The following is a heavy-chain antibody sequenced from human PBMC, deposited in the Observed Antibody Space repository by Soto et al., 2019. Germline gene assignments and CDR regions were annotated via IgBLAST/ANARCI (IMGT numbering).Heavy chain of an antibody. CDR1: GFTFSSYS. CDR2: ISGSGSGT. J-gene: IGHJ4*02. CDR3: AKGSSGHYDTFGY. D-gene: IGHD3-22*01. V-gene: IGHV3-23*01. Sequence: GSLRLSCAASGFTFSSYSIYWVRQAPGKGLEWVSGISGSGSGTYYADSVKGRFTISRDNSKNTLSLRMNCLRAEDTAVYYCAKGSSGHYDTFGYWGQGTLVTVSS.